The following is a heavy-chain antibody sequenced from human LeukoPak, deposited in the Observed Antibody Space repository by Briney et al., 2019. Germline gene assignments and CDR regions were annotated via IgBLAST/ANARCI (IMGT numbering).Heavy chain of an antibody. Sequence: SVKVSCKASGGTFSSYAISWVRQAPGQGLEWMVGIIPIFGTANYAQKFQGRVTITADESTSTAYMELSSLRSEDTAVYYCAREIGGYDPRPDGWGQGTLVTVSS. D-gene: IGHD5-12*01. V-gene: IGHV1-69*13. CDR2: IIPIFGTA. CDR1: GGTFSSYA. CDR3: AREIGGYDPRPDG. J-gene: IGHJ4*02.